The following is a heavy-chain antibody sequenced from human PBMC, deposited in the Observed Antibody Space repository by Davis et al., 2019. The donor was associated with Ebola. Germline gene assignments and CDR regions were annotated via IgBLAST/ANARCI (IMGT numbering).Heavy chain of an antibody. Sequence: GGSLRLSCAASGFTFSGSAMHWVRQVSGKGLEWVGRIRSKANSYATAYAASVKGRFTISRDDSKNTAYLQMNSLKTEDTAVYYCTIAAADIDYWGQGTLVTVSS. CDR1: GFTFSGSA. D-gene: IGHD6-13*01. V-gene: IGHV3-73*01. CDR2: IRSKANSYAT. J-gene: IGHJ4*02. CDR3: TIAAADIDY.